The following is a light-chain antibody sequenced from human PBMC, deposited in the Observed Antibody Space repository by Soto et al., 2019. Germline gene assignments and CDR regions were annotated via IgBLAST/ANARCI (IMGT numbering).Light chain of an antibody. CDR1: QSVGSY. CDR2: GAS. CDR3: QQYGSSPPYT. V-gene: IGKV3-20*01. Sequence: EIVLTQSPGTLSLSPGERATLSCRASQSVGSYLAWYQQKPGQAPRLLIYGASSRAIGVPDRFSGSGSGTDFTLTISRLEPEDFAVYYCQQYGSSPPYTFGQGTKLEIK. J-gene: IGKJ2*01.